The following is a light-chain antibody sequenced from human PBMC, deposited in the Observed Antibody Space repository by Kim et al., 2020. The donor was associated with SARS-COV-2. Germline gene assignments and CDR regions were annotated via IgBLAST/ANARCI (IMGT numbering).Light chain of an antibody. Sequence: QAGLTQPPSVSKDLRQTATLTCTGNSNNIGNQGAAWLQQHQGHPPKLLSYRDNNRPSGISDRLSASRSGNTASLTITGLQPEDEADYFCSAWENSLSVWVFGGGTQLTIL. CDR1: SNNIGNQG. CDR3: SAWENSLSVWV. CDR2: RDN. J-gene: IGLJ3*02. V-gene: IGLV10-54*01.